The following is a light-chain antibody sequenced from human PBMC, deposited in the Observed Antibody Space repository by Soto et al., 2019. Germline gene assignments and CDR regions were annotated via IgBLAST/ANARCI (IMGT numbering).Light chain of an antibody. CDR3: QSYDSRLSGSEV. J-gene: IGLJ2*01. Sequence: QSVLTQPPSASGAPGQRVTISCSGSTSNIGSNSVNWDQQVPGTAPRLLIYGSNQRPSGVPDRFSASKSGTSASLAITGLQAEDEAYYYCQSYDSRLSGSEVFGGATKLTVL. V-gene: IGLV1-44*01. CDR2: GSN. CDR1: TSNIGSNS.